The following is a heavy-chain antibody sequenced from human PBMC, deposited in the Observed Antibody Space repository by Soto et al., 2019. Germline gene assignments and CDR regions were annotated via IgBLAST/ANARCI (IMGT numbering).Heavy chain of an antibody. D-gene: IGHD1-26*01. CDR1: GGSISSSSYY. CDR3: VRNGGRDYYYGMDV. J-gene: IGHJ6*02. Sequence: SETLSLTCTVSGGSISSSSYYWGWIRQPPGKGLEWIGSIYYSGSTYYNPSLKSRVTISVDTSKNQFSLKLSSVTAADTAVYYCVRNGGRDYYYGMDVWGQGTTVTVYS. CDR2: IYYSGST. V-gene: IGHV4-39*01.